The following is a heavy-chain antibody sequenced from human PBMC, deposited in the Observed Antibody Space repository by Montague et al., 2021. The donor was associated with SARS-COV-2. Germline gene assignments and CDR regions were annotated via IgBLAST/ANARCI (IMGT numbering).Heavy chain of an antibody. V-gene: IGHV2-70*11. CDR3: AREIAAAGPALDY. Sequence: PALVKPTQTLTLTCTFSGFSLSTSGMCVSWIRQPPGKALVWLARIDWDDGKYYSTSLKTRLTISKDTSKNQVVLTMTNMDPVDTATYYCAREIAAAGPALDYWGQGTLVTVSS. D-gene: IGHD6-13*01. CDR2: IDWDDGK. CDR1: GFSLSTSGMC. J-gene: IGHJ4*02.